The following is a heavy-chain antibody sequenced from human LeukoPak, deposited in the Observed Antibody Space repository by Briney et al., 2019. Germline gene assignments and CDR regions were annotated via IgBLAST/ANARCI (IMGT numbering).Heavy chain of an antibody. J-gene: IGHJ4*02. Sequence: GGSLRLSCAASGFTFSSYAMTWVRQAPGKGLEWVSVISAGGSSTYYADSVKGRFTISRDNSKNTHYLQMNRLRAEDTAIYYCAKGYEGRTLTVFDYGGQGTLVTVSS. D-gene: IGHD2-21*02. CDR3: AKGYEGRTLTVFDY. V-gene: IGHV3-23*01. CDR2: ISAGGSST. CDR1: GFTFSSYA.